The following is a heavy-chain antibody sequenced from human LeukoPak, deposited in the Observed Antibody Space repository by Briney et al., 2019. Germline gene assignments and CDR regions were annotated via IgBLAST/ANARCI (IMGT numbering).Heavy chain of an antibody. Sequence: SQTLSLTCTVSGGSINSGGYYWSWIRQQPGKGLERIGYIYYSGNTYYNPSLKSRVIISVDTSKNQFSLKLSSVTAADTAVYYCARDRHVGSWGYFDYWGQGTLVTVSS. D-gene: IGHD6-13*01. CDR2: IYYSGNT. CDR1: GGSINSGGYY. CDR3: ARDRHVGSWGYFDY. J-gene: IGHJ4*02. V-gene: IGHV4-31*03.